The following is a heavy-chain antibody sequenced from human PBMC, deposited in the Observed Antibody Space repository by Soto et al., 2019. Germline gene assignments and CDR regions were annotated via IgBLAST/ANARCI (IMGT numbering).Heavy chain of an antibody. CDR2: ISGSGGST. Sequence: EVQLLESGGGLVQPGGSLRLSCAASGFTFSSYAMSWVRQAPGKGLEWISAISGSGGSTYYADSVKGRFTISRDNSKNTLYLQMSSLRGEDTAVYYCAKDRGRGYDAFDIWGQGTMVTVSS. CDR3: AKDRGRGYDAFDI. D-gene: IGHD3-16*01. CDR1: GFTFSSYA. V-gene: IGHV3-23*01. J-gene: IGHJ3*02.